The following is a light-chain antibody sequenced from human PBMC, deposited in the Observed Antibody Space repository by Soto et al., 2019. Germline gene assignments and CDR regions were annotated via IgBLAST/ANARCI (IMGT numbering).Light chain of an antibody. CDR3: QQYDTSPT. CDR2: DAS. J-gene: IGKJ1*01. CDR1: QSLSSSS. Sequence: EIVLTQSPGTLSLSPGERATLSCRASQSLSSSSLAWYQQKPGQAPRLLIYDASSRATGIPDRFSGSGSGTDFTLTISRLETEDFALYHCQQYDTSPTFGQGTKVDIX. V-gene: IGKV3-20*01.